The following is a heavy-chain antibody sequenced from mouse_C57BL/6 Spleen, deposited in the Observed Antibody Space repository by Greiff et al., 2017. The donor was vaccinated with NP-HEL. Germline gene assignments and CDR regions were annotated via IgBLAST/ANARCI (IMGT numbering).Heavy chain of an antibody. CDR1: FFTFIYSL. CDR2: ISSGSSTI. CDR3: ARPAGTRYFDY. V-gene: IGHV5-17*01. J-gene: IGHJ2*01. Sequence: QGVESGGGLVPPFFSLPLSFSSSFFTFIYSLIHFFLHSPYKGLEWVAYISSGSSTIYYADTVKGRFTISRDNAKNTLFLQMTSLRSEDTAMYYCARPAGTRYFDYWGQGTTLTVSS. D-gene: IGHD4-1*01.